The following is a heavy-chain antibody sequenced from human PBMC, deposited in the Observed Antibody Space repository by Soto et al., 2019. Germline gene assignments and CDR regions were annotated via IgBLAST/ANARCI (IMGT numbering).Heavy chain of an antibody. Sequence: EVQLVESGGGLVQPGGSLRLSCAASGFTCSSYWMSWVRQAPGKGLEWVANIKQDGSEKYYVDSVKGRFTISRDNAKNSLYLQMNSLRAEDTAVYYCARDRGGDYPDYWGQGTLVTVSS. J-gene: IGHJ4*02. CDR3: ARDRGGDYPDY. CDR1: GFTCSSYW. CDR2: IKQDGSEK. D-gene: IGHD4-17*01. V-gene: IGHV3-7*01.